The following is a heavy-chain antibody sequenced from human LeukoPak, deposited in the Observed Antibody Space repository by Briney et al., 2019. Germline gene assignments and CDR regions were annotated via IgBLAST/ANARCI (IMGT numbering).Heavy chain of an antibody. CDR1: GYSISSGFY. CDR3: ARVLTRGLYYEFWSGYSYYYYYFMDV. CDR2: IVPVHGGNT. Sequence: PSETLSLTCTVSGYSISSGFYWVWIQQPPGKGLEWIGNIVPVHGGNTKYSSSLKGRVTISADTSKNQFSLRLSSVTAADTAVYYCARVLTRGLYYEFWSGYSYYYYYFMDVWGKGTTVTVSS. J-gene: IGHJ6*03. V-gene: IGHV4-38-2*02. D-gene: IGHD3-3*01.